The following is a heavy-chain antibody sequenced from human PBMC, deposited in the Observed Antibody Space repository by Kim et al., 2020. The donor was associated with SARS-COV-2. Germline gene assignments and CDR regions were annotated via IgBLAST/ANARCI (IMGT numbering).Heavy chain of an antibody. CDR2: ST. CDR3: AKEVEYYFDY. V-gene: IGHV3-23*01. Sequence: STYYADSVKGRFTISRDNSKNTLYLQMNSLRAEDTAVYYRAKEVEYYFDYWGQGTLVTVSS. D-gene: IGHD2-2*01. J-gene: IGHJ4*02.